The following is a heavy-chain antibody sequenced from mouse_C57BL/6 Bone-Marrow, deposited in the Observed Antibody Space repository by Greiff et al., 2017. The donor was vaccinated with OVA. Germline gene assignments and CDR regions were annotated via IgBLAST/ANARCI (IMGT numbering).Heavy chain of an antibody. V-gene: IGHV1-4*01. CDR1: GYTFTSYT. CDR2: IDPTNDYT. CDR3: TREYYFDY. J-gene: IGHJ2*01. Sequence: VKLMESGAELARPGASVKMSCKASGYTFTSYTIHWVKQRPGQGLEWIGYIDPTNDYTTYNQKFKGKATLTADKTSSTAYMQLSSLTSEDSAVYYCTREYYFDYWGQGTTLTVSS.